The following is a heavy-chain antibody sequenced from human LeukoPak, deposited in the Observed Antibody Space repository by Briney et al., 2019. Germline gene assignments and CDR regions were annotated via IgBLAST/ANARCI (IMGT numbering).Heavy chain of an antibody. CDR2: IFSGGGT. J-gene: IGHJ3*02. Sequence: SGGSLRLSCAASGFTVSSSYMNWVRQAPGKGLEWVSHIFSGGGTYYADSVKGRFTISRDNSKNTLFLQMNSLRAEDTAVYYCARGGVVYPDSFDIWGRGTMVTVSS. CDR3: ARGGVVYPDSFDI. V-gene: IGHV3-66*01. D-gene: IGHD2-15*01. CDR1: GFTVSSSY.